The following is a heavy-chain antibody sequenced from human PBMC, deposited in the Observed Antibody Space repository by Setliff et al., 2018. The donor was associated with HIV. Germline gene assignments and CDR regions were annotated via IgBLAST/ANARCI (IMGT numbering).Heavy chain of an antibody. Sequence: QPGGSLRLSCAASGFTFRTTWMNWVRQAPGKGLEWVANIKQDGSEKYYVDSVKGRFTISRDNAKNSLYLQMNSLRADDTAVYYCAALSSRTNAVYGIISTRFDPWGQGTLVTVSS. CDR1: GFTFRTTW. CDR2: IKQDGSEK. D-gene: IGHD2-8*01. J-gene: IGHJ5*02. CDR3: AALSSRTNAVYGIISTRFDP. V-gene: IGHV3-7*03.